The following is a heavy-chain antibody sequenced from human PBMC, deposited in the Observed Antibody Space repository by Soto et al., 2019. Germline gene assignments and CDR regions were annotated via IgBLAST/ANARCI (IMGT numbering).Heavy chain of an antibody. Sequence: SETLSLTCTVSGGSISSSSYYWGWIRQPPGKGLEWIGSIYYSGSTYYNPSLKSRVTIFVDTSKNQFSLKLSSVTAADTAVYYCARLTMVRGVRGYYYYGMDVWGQGTTVTVSS. V-gene: IGHV4-39*01. CDR3: ARLTMVRGVRGYYYYGMDV. CDR1: GGSISSSSYY. J-gene: IGHJ6*02. CDR2: IYYSGST. D-gene: IGHD3-10*01.